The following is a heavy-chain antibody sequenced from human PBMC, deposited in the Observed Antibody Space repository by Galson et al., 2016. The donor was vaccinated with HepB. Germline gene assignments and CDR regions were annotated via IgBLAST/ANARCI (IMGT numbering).Heavy chain of an antibody. Sequence: ETLSLTCSVSGASISDYYWGWIRQPPGKGLEWIGSIYYSGSSYYNPSLKSQVTMSVDTSQNQFSLKLSSVTAADTAVYYCARHRRVGYFNYYFDYWGQGTLVTVSS. V-gene: IGHV4-39*01. CDR1: GASISDYY. CDR2: IYYSGSS. D-gene: IGHD3-9*01. J-gene: IGHJ4*02. CDR3: ARHRRVGYFNYYFDY.